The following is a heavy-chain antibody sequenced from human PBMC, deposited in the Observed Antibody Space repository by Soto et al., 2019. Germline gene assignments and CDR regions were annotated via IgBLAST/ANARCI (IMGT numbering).Heavy chain of an antibody. Sequence: QVQLVQSGAEVKKPGASVKVSCKASGYTFTSYYMHWVRQAPGQGLEWMGIINPSGGSTSYAQKFHGRVTMTRDTSTSTVYMELSSLRSEDTAVYYCARDKGKGITMVRGVFWASGYYGMDGWGQGTTVTVSS. CDR2: INPSGGST. CDR3: ARDKGKGITMVRGVFWASGYYGMDG. CDR1: GYTFTSYY. D-gene: IGHD3-10*01. V-gene: IGHV1-46*01. J-gene: IGHJ6*02.